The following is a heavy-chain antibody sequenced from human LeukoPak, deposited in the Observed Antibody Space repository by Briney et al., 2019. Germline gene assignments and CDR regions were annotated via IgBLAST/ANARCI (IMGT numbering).Heavy chain of an antibody. Sequence: SETLSLTCTVSGGSISSYYWSWIRQPAGKGREWIGRIYTSGSTNYNPSLKSRVTMSVDTSKNQFSLKLSSVTAADTAVYYCAGPGIAAAGTGGSDYWGQGTLVTVSS. CDR3: AGPGIAAAGTGGSDY. J-gene: IGHJ4*02. CDR1: GGSISSYY. D-gene: IGHD6-13*01. V-gene: IGHV4-4*07. CDR2: IYTSGST.